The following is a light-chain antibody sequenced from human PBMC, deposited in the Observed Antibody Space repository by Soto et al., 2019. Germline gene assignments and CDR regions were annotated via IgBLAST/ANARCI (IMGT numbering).Light chain of an antibody. V-gene: IGKV3D-15*01. CDR2: GAS. CDR1: QTVNSY. J-gene: IGKJ1*01. Sequence: VEVAQSPPTLSLSPGERATLSCRASQTVNSYLAWYQQKPGQAPRLLIYGASNRATGIPDRFSGSGSGTEFTLTISSLQPDDFATYYCQQYNSYPWTFGQGTKVDIK. CDR3: QQYNSYPWT.